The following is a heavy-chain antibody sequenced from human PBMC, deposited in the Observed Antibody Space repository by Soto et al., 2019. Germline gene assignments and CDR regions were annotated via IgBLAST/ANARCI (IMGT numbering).Heavy chain of an antibody. CDR2: IIPIFGTA. V-gene: IGHV1-69*13. D-gene: IGHD6-19*01. CDR3: ARVGAVAGRPDY. Sequence: GASVKVSCKASGGTFSSYAISWVRQAPGQGLEWMGGIIPIFGTANYAQKFQGRVTITADESTSTAYMELSSLRSEDTAVYYCARVGAVAGRPDYWGQGTLVTVSS. CDR1: GGTFSSYA. J-gene: IGHJ4*02.